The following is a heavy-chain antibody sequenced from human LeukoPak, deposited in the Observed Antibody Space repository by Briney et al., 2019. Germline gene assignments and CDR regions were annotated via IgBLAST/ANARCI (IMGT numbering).Heavy chain of an antibody. CDR2: ISDSSAT. CDR3: AEGGTGYCSSSSCLYYFHY. V-gene: IGHV3-23*01. CDR1: GFTFSTYA. Sequence: GGSLRLSCAASGFTFSTYAMSWVRQAPGKGLEWVSTISDSSATYYADSVKGRFSISRDNSKNTLYLQMNSLRAEDTAVYYCAEGGTGYCSSSSCLYYFHYWGQGTLVTVSS. J-gene: IGHJ4*02. D-gene: IGHD2-2*01.